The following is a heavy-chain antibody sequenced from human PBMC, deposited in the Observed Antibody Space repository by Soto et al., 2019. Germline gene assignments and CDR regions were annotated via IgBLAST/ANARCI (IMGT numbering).Heavy chain of an antibody. J-gene: IGHJ4*02. CDR1: GFTFSSSA. CDR2: ISSDGNRR. Sequence: EVQLVESGGGLVQPGGSLRLSCAASGFTFSSSAMHWVRQAPGEGLEYVSGISSDGNRRYYADSVRARFTISRDNSKSQLLPPKDSLRKDDMACFFLWKDTVDFRHRGLGQHFYHWGQGALVTVSS. CDR3: WKDTVDFRHRGLGQHFYH. D-gene: IGHD1-1*01. V-gene: IGHV3-64*07.